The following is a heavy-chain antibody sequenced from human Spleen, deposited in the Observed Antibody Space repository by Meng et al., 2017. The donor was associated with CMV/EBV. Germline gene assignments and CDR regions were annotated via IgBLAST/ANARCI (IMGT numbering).Heavy chain of an antibody. D-gene: IGHD3-9*01. CDR3: ARGDPYDILTRYYNPLGY. J-gene: IGHJ4*02. CDR2: VSGRGDNT. Sequence: GALKISCAASGFTFSAYAMSWVRQAPGKGLEWVSAVSGRGDNTYHADSVKGRFTISRDNSKNTLFLQMNSLRPEDTAVYYCARGDPYDILTRYYNPLGYWGQGVLVTVSS. CDR1: GFTFSAYA. V-gene: IGHV3-23*01.